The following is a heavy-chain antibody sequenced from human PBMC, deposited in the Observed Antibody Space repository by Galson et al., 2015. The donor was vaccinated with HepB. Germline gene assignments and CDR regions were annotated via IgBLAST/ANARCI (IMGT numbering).Heavy chain of an antibody. J-gene: IGHJ4*02. V-gene: IGHV3-21*04. Sequence: SLRLSCAASGFPFSGYGMNWVRQAPGKGLEWVSSISGSGSHIYYADSVKGRFTISRDNGKNTLYLQMNSLRAEDTAVYYCAKKAGYQLLYPSSVLRYWGQGTLVTVSS. CDR3: AKKAGYQLLYPSSVLRY. CDR1: GFPFSGYG. CDR2: ISGSGSHI. D-gene: IGHD2-2*02.